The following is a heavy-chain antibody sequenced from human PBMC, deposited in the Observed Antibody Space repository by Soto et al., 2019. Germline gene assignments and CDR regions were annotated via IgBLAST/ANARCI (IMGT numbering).Heavy chain of an antibody. CDR2: INSDGSST. CDR3: ARDRPDISNPTDHPMFDY. CDR1: GFIFSSHW. Sequence: GSLSLSCEASGFIFSSHWMHWVRQSAEKGLVWVSRINSDGSSTAYADSVKGRFTISRDNAKNTLYLQMNSLRVEDTAVYYCARDRPDISNPTDHPMFDYWGQGTQVTVSS. V-gene: IGHV3-74*01. J-gene: IGHJ4*02. D-gene: IGHD6-6*01.